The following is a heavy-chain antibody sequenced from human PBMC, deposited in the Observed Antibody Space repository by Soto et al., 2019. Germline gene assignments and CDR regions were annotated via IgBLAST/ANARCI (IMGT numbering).Heavy chain of an antibody. CDR3: TRHDTGPYYYYMDV. CDR1: GLTFSASA. Sequence: GGSLRLSCAASGLTFSASAIHWVRQASGKGLEWVGRIRNKADGYATAYAASVRGRFTISRDDSRSTAYLQMNSLKTEDTAMYYCTRHDTGPYYYYMDVWGKGTTVTVSS. V-gene: IGHV3-73*01. J-gene: IGHJ6*03. D-gene: IGHD1-1*01. CDR2: IRNKADGYAT.